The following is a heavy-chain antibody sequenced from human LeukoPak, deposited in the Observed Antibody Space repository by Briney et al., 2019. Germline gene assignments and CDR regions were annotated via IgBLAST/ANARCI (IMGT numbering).Heavy chain of an antibody. J-gene: IGHJ3*02. CDR3: ARKYYYDSERGAFDM. V-gene: IGHV4-61*02. CDR2: IYTSGST. D-gene: IGHD3-22*01. Sequence: PSETLSLTCTVSGGSISSGSYYWSWIRQPAGKGLEWIGRIYTSGSTNYNPSLKSRVTMSVDTSKNQFSLRLSSVTPADTAVYYCARKYYYDSERGAFDMWGQGTVVSVTS. CDR1: GGSISSGSYY.